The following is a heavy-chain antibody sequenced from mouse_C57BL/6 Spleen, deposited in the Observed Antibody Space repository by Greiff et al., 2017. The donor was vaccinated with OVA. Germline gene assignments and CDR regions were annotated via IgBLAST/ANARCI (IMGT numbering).Heavy chain of an antibody. V-gene: IGHV1-53*01. CDR3: AIITTVVEDAMDY. CDR1: GYTFTSYW. J-gene: IGHJ4*01. Sequence: QVHVKQSGTELVKPGASVKLSCKASGYTFTSYWMHWVKQRPGQGLEWIGNINPSNGGTNYNEKFKSKATLTVDKSSSTAYMQLSSLTSEDSAVYYCAIITTVVEDAMDYWGQGTSVTVSS. D-gene: IGHD1-1*01. CDR2: INPSNGGT.